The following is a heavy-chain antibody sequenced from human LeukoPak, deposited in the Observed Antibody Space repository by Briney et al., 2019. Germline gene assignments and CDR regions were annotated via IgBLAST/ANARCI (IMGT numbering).Heavy chain of an antibody. CDR2: INPDGSST. CDR3: ATPGIRDQYDFDS. D-gene: IGHD6-13*01. Sequence: GGSLRLSCAASAATFSSYWMHWVRQAPGKALVWVSRINPDGSSTNYADSVKGRFTISRDNVKNTLYLQMNSLRAEDTAVYYCATPGIRDQYDFDSWGQGTLVTVSS. V-gene: IGHV3-74*01. J-gene: IGHJ4*02. CDR1: AATFSSYW.